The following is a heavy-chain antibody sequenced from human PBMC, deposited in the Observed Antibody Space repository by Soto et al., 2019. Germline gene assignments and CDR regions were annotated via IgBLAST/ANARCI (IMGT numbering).Heavy chain of an antibody. Sequence: QVQLVQSGAEVKKPGSSVKVSCKASGGTFSSYTISWVRQAPGQGLEWMGRIIPILGIANYAQKFQGRVTITAEKTTSTACMELSSLRSEGTAVYYCAREGGSVVVAARGVWEYFQHWGQGTLFTVSS. J-gene: IGHJ1*01. V-gene: IGHV1-69*08. CDR2: IIPILGIA. D-gene: IGHD2-15*01. CDR1: GGTFSSYT. CDR3: AREGGSVVVAARGVWEYFQH.